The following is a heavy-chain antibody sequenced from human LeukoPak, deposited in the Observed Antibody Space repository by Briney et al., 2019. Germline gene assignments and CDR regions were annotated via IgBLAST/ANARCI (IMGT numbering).Heavy chain of an antibody. CDR1: GFTFSSYS. D-gene: IGHD6-13*01. CDR3: AREGSSWYDY. J-gene: IGHJ4*02. V-gene: IGHV3-21*04. Sequence: PGGSLRLSCAASGFTFSSYSMNWVRQAPGKGLEWVSSISSSSSYIYYADSVKGRFTISRDNAKNSLYLQMNSLRSDDTAVYYCAREGSSWYDYWGQGTLVTVSS. CDR2: ISSSSSYI.